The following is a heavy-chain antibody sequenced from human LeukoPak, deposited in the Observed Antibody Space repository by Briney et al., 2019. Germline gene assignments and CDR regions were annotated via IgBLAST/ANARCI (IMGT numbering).Heavy chain of an antibody. J-gene: IGHJ4*02. CDR2: INPSGGST. D-gene: IGHD2-2*01. V-gene: IGHV1-46*01. Sequence: GASVKVSCKASGYTFTSYYMHWVRQAPGQGLEWMGIINPSGGSTSYAQKFQGRVTMTRDTSTSTAYMELSSLRSEDTAVYYCAINLYCSSTSCYYARWEGFDYWGQGTLVTVSS. CDR3: AINLYCSSTSCYYARWEGFDY. CDR1: GYTFTSYY.